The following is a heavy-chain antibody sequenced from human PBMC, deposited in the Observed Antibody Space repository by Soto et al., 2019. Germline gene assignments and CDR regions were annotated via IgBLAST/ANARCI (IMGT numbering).Heavy chain of an antibody. CDR2: ISYDGSNK. CDR1: GFTFSSYG. J-gene: IGHJ4*02. Sequence: AGGSLRLSCAASGFTFSSYGMHWVRQAPGKGLEWVAVISYDGSNKYYADSVKGRFTISRDNSKNTLYLQMNSLRAEDTAVYYCARQVADILSLDYWGQGTLVTVSS. CDR3: ARQVADILSLDY. V-gene: IGHV3-30*03. D-gene: IGHD3-9*01.